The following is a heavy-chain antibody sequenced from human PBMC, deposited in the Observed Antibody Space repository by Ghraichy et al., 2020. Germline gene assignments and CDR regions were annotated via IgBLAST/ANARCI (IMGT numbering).Heavy chain of an antibody. CDR3: ARHPDVAAVGYYFDY. Sequence: SETLSLTCTVSGGSISTSSYYWGWIRQPPRKGLEWIGSIYYSETTYYNPSLSSRVTISVDTSKNQFSLKLSSVTAADTAVYYCARHPDVAAVGYYFDYWGQGTLVTVSS. V-gene: IGHV4-39*01. CDR2: IYYSETT. D-gene: IGHD6-13*01. J-gene: IGHJ4*02. CDR1: GGSISTSSYY.